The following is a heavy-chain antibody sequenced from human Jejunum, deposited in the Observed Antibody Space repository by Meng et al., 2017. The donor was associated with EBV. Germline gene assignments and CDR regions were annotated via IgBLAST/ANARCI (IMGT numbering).Heavy chain of an antibody. CDR2: SNGSAGRT. J-gene: IGHJ4*02. CDR1: RFTFRASA. Sequence: ELHLLESGGGLLRRGWSLRLSCAASRFTFRASAMRGDRQAPGKGLEWGSVSNGSAGRTYYADSVKGRFTISRDPSSNTLYLQMNSLRAEDTAIFYCAKLLNYWGQGTLVTVSS. CDR3: AKLLNY. V-gene: IGHV3-23*01.